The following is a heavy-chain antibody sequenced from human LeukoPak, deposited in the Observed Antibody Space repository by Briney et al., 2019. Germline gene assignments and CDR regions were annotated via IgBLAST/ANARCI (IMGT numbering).Heavy chain of an antibody. V-gene: IGHV1-2*02. CDR1: GYTFTGYY. CDR3: ARSDYYGSGSPFQPLFDY. D-gene: IGHD3-10*01. Sequence: ASVKVSCKASGYTFTGYYMHWVRQAPGRGLEWMGWINPNSGGTNYAQKFQGRVTMTRDTSISTAYMELSRLRSDDTAVYYCARSDYYGSGSPFQPLFDYWGQGTLVTVSS. J-gene: IGHJ4*02. CDR2: INPNSGGT.